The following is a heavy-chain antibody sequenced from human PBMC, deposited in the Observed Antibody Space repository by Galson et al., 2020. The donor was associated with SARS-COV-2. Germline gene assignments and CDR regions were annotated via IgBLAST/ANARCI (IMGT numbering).Heavy chain of an antibody. V-gene: IGHV3-30*04. Sequence: GESLKISCAASGFTFSSYAMHWVRQAPGKGLEWVAVISYDGSNKYYADSVNGRFTISRDNSKNTLYLQMNSLRAEDTAVYYCAREGDIVVVRDAFDIWGQGTMVTVSS. D-gene: IGHD2-21*01. CDR2: ISYDGSNK. CDR3: AREGDIVVVRDAFDI. CDR1: GFTFSSYA. J-gene: IGHJ3*02.